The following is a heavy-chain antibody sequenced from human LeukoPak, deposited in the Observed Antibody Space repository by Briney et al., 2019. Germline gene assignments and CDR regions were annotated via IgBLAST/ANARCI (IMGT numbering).Heavy chain of an antibody. Sequence: ASVKVSCKASGYTFTSYGFSWVRQAPGQGLEWMGWISAYNGNTNYAQKLQGRVTMTTDTSTSTAYMELRSLRSDDTAVYYCARDLALAGKSYYYYMDVWGKGTTVTVSS. CDR3: ARDLALAGKSYYYYMDV. D-gene: IGHD3-3*02. J-gene: IGHJ6*03. CDR2: ISAYNGNT. V-gene: IGHV1-18*01. CDR1: GYTFTSYG.